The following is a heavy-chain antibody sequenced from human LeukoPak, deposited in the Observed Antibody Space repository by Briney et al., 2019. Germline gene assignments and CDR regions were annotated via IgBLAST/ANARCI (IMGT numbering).Heavy chain of an antibody. CDR2: ISGGGGNT. V-gene: IGHV3-23*01. CDR1: GFSFNNYV. Sequence: TGGSLRLSCAASGFSFNNYVMSWVRQAPGKGLEWVSVISGGGGNTYYADSVKGRFTISRDNSKNTLYLQMDSLRAEDTAIYYCVRDSRQSTGWHFDYWGQGTLVTVSS. CDR3: VRDSRQSTGWHFDY. J-gene: IGHJ4*02. D-gene: IGHD6-19*01.